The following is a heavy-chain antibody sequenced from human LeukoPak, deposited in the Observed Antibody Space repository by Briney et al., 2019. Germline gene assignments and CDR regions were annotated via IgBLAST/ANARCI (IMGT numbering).Heavy chain of an antibody. D-gene: IGHD3-16*01. CDR3: ARVLGRRGIDDAFDI. Sequence: PSETLSLTCTVSGGSISSYYWNWIRQPPGKGLEWVGYIYYSGSTNYNPSLKSGVTITVDTSKNQFSLRLSSVTAADTAVYYCARVLGRRGIDDAFDIWGQGTMVTVSS. V-gene: IGHV4-59*01. J-gene: IGHJ3*02. CDR1: GGSISSYY. CDR2: IYYSGST.